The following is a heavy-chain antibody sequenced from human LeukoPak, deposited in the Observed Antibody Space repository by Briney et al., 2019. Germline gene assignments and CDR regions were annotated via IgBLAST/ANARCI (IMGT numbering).Heavy chain of an antibody. CDR2: ISYDGSNK. J-gene: IGHJ4*02. Sequence: GGSLRLSCAASGFTFSSYWMYWVRQAPGKGLEWVAVISYDGSNKYYADSVKGRFTISRDNSKNTLYLQMNSLRAEDTAVYYCARDQGIAAAGTFDYWGQGTLVTVSS. CDR1: GFTFSSYW. D-gene: IGHD6-13*01. CDR3: ARDQGIAAAGTFDY. V-gene: IGHV3-30*03.